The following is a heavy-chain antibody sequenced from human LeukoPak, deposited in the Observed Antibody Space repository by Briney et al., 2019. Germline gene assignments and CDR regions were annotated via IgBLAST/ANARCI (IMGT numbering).Heavy chain of an antibody. Sequence: AGASLRLSCPASGFTVSIHYMRWVSQAPGKGLECVLLVYLVVRTYYADSVKGTFTLSRDNSKNTLYLQMNSRRAEDTAVYYCARDGRGLLWFGELLSGAAFDIWGQGTMATLPS. CDR3: ARDGRGLLWFGELLSGAAFDI. CDR1: GFTVSIHY. J-gene: IGHJ3*02. CDR2: VYLVVRT. D-gene: IGHD3-10*01. V-gene: IGHV3-66*01.